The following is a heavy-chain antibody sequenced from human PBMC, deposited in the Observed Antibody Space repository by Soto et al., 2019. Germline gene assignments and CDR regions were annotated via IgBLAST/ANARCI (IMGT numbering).Heavy chain of an antibody. D-gene: IGHD2-2*01. J-gene: IGHJ6*02. Sequence: SETLSLTRTVSGCSISSSSYYWGRIRQPPGKGLDWIGSISYSGSTYYNPSLKSRVTMSVDTSKNQFSLKLSSVTAADTAVYYCARLHGYCISTSCYGYYGMDVWGQGTTVT. V-gene: IGHV4-39*01. CDR2: ISYSGST. CDR1: GCSISSSSYY. CDR3: ARLHGYCISTSCYGYYGMDV.